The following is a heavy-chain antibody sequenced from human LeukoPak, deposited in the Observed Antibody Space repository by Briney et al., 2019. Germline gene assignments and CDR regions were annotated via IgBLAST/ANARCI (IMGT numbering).Heavy chain of an antibody. J-gene: IGHJ4*02. CDR2: INPSGGST. CDR1: GYTFTSYY. Sequence: ASVKVSCKASGYTFTSYYMHWVRQAPGQGLEWMGIINPSGGSTSYAQKFQGRVTTTRDTSTSTVYMELSSLRSEDTAVYYCARACLGIDYFDYWGQGTLVTVSS. CDR3: ARACLGIDYFDY. D-gene: IGHD7-27*01. V-gene: IGHV1-46*01.